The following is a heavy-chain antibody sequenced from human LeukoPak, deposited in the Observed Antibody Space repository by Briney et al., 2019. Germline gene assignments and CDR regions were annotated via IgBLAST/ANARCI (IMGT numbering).Heavy chain of an antibody. CDR1: GFTFSSYS. CDR2: ISRDSSYI. Sequence: GGSLRLSCAASGFTFSSYSMNWVRQAPGKGLEWVSSISRDSSYIYYADSVKVRFTISRDNAKNSLYLQMNSLRAEDTAVYYCARPMEGYSGSGSWYFDYWGQGTLVTVSS. D-gene: IGHD3-10*01. CDR3: ARPMEGYSGSGSWYFDY. V-gene: IGHV3-21*01. J-gene: IGHJ4*02.